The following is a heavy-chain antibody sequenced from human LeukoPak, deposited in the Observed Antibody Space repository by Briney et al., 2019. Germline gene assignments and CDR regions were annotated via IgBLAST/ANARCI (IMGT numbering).Heavy chain of an antibody. J-gene: IGHJ4*02. V-gene: IGHV1-2*02. CDR2: INPNSGGT. CDR3: ASSKGIAAAGTRFDY. D-gene: IGHD6-13*01. CDR1: GGTFSSYA. Sequence: ASVKVSCKASGGTFSSYAISWVRQAPGQGLEWMGWINPNSGGTNYAQKFQGRVTMTRDTSISTAYMELSRLRSDDTAVYYCASSKGIAAAGTRFDYWGQGTLVTVSS.